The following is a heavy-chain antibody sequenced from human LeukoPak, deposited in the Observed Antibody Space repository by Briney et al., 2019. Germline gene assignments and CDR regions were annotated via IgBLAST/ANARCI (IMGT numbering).Heavy chain of an antibody. CDR2: IYYRGST. D-gene: IGHD6-13*01. CDR3: ARELASSSWSPFDY. V-gene: IGHV4-59*01. J-gene: IGHJ4*02. Sequence: SETLSLTCTVSGGSISSYYWSWIRQPPGKGLGWMGYIYYRGSTNYNPSLKSRVTISVDTSKNQYSLKLSSETAADTAVYYCARELASSSWSPFDYWGQGTLVTVSS. CDR1: GGSISSYY.